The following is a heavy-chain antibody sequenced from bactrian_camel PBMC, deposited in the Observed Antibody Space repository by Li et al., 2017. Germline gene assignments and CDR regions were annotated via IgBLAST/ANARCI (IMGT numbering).Heavy chain of an antibody. CDR3: VRNEGSWHRPDFGY. CDR2: INTGGGTT. D-gene: IGHD6*01. Sequence: HVQLVESGGGLVQPGGSLRLSCAASGFTFSSYWMYWVRQAPGKGLEWVSAINTGGGTTYSIDSVKGRFTISRDGAKNTVFLQMTKLKPEDTARYYCVRNEGSWHRPDFGYWGQGTQVTVS. CDR1: GFTFSSYW. J-gene: IGHJ6*01. V-gene: IGHV3S1*01.